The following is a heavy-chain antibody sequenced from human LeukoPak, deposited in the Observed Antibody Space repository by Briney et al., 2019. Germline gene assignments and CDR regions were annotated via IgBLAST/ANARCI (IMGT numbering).Heavy chain of an antibody. J-gene: IGHJ4*02. Sequence: GRSLRLSCAASGFTFSSYAMSWVRQAPGKGLEWVSAISGSGGSTYYADSVKGRFTISRDNSKNTLYLQMNSLRAEDTAVYYCAKADTRLTYYDILTGYYGLEGSLFDYWGQGTLVTVSS. CDR3: AKADTRLTYYDILTGYYGLEGSLFDY. D-gene: IGHD3-9*01. CDR2: ISGSGGST. CDR1: GFTFSSYA. V-gene: IGHV3-23*01.